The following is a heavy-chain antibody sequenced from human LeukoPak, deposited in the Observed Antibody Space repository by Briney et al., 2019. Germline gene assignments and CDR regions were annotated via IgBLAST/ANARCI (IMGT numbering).Heavy chain of an antibody. D-gene: IGHD6-19*01. Sequence: PGGSLRLSCAASGFTFSSHWMHWVRQAPGKGLVWVSRIDTDGSATNYADSVKGRFTISRDNAKNTLYLQMNSLRAEDTAVYYCARDIAVSGNYFDYWGQGTLVTVSS. CDR2: IDTDGSAT. CDR3: ARDIAVSGNYFDY. J-gene: IGHJ4*02. V-gene: IGHV3-74*01. CDR1: GFTFSSHW.